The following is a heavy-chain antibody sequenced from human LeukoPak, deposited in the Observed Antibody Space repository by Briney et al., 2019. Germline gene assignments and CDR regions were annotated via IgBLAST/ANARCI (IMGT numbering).Heavy chain of an antibody. CDR2: ITGSIYFSGST. Sequence: SETLSLTCTVSGGSISSSSYYWGWVRQPPGKGLEWIGYITGSIYFSGSTKYDPSLESRVTMSVDTSKNQFSLTLSSVTAADTAVYYCARDSRDYGSGSYWDVWGQGTTVTVSS. CDR3: ARDSRDYGSGSYWDV. D-gene: IGHD3-10*01. J-gene: IGHJ6*02. CDR1: GGSISSSSYY. V-gene: IGHV4-61*01.